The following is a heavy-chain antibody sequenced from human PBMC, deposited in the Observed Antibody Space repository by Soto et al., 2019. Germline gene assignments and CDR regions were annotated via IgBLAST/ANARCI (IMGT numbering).Heavy chain of an antibody. Sequence: QVQLQESGPGLVKPSETLSLTCTVSGVSVSSGSYYWSWIRQPPGKGLEWIGYIYYSGSTNYNPSLKSRVTISVDTSKDQFSLKLSSVTAADTAVYYCARDRLAAAGTYNWFDPWGQGPLVTVSS. CDR3: ARDRLAAAGTYNWFDP. CDR2: IYYSGST. CDR1: GVSVSSGSYY. V-gene: IGHV4-61*01. D-gene: IGHD6-13*01. J-gene: IGHJ5*02.